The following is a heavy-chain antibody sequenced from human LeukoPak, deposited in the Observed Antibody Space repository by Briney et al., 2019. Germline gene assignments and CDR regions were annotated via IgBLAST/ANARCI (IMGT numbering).Heavy chain of an antibody. CDR1: GGSISSGSYY. CDR2: IYTSGST. D-gene: IGHD2-21*02. J-gene: IGHJ6*03. CDR3: ARGVTHYYYYMDV. V-gene: IGHV4-61*02. Sequence: PSETLSLTCTVSGGSISSGSYYWSWIRQPAGKGLEWIGRIYTSGSTNYNPSLKSRVTISVDTSKNQFSLKLSSVTAADTAVYYCARGVTHYYYYMDVWGKGTMVTVSS.